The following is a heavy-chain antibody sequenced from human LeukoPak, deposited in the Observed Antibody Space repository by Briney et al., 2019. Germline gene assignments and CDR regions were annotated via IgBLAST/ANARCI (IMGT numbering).Heavy chain of an antibody. CDR2: IYTSGST. CDR3: AREAALSSGRALDL. Sequence: SETLSLTCNVPGGSISSYCWCWIRQPAGKGLEWIGPIYTSGSTNYNPSLKSRLTLSLDTSKIQFSLKLSSVTAADTAVYNCAREAALSSGRALDLWGQGTLVTVSS. D-gene: IGHD6-19*01. V-gene: IGHV4-4*07. CDR1: GGSISSYC. J-gene: IGHJ5*02.